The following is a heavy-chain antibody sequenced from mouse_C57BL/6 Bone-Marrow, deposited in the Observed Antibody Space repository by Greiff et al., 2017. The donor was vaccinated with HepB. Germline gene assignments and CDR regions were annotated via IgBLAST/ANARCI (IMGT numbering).Heavy chain of an antibody. J-gene: IGHJ1*03. CDR1: GFTFSSYA. V-gene: IGHV5-9-1*02. CDR2: ISSGGDYI. CDR3: TGAVERDWYFDV. Sequence: EVKLMESGEGLVKPGGSLKLSCAASGFTFSSYAMSWVRQTPEKRLEWVAYISSGGDYINYADTVKGRCTISRDNARNTLYLHMSSLKSEDAAMYYCTGAVERDWYFDVWGTGTTVTVSS.